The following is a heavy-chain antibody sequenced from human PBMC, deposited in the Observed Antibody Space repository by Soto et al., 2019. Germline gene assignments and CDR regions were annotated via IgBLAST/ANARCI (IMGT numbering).Heavy chain of an antibody. Sequence: PSETLSLTCTVSGGSISSDDYYWSWIRQAPGRGLEWIGYIHSSGSIYYNPSLKSRATMAMETARNQFSRKVSSVTVADTAGDYCARDLDGLHDDNSGPYPRPGWGQGTLVT. D-gene: IGHD3-22*01. CDR2: IHSSGSI. V-gene: IGHV4-30-4*01. CDR1: GGSISSDDYY. CDR3: ARDLDGLHDDNSGPYPRPG. J-gene: IGHJ1*01.